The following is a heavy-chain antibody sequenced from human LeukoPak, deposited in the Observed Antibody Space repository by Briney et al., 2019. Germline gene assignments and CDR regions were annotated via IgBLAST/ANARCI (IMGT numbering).Heavy chain of an antibody. CDR1: GFPFNTYA. J-gene: IGHJ3*01. CDR2: ISSNGDNT. Sequence: GGSLRLSCSASGFPFNTYAIHWVRQAPGKGLEYVAGISSNGDNTDFADSAKGRFTISRDNSKSTLFLQMYSLRAEDTAVYFCTRDSALLGVAFDLWGQGTVVTVSS. V-gene: IGHV3-64D*06. D-gene: IGHD2-15*01. CDR3: TRDSALLGVAFDL.